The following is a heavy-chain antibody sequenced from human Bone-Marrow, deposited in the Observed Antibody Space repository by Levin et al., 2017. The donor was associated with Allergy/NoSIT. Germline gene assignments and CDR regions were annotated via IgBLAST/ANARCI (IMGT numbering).Heavy chain of an antibody. CDR2: IIPIFGTA. J-gene: IGHJ4*02. D-gene: IGHD6-6*01. V-gene: IGHV1-69*13. Sequence: VASVKVSCKASGGTFSSYAISWVRQAPGQGLEWMGGIIPIFGTANYAQKFQGRVTITADESTSTAYMELSSLRSEDTAVYYCTLGIVLFDYWGQGTLVTVSS. CDR3: TLGIVLFDY. CDR1: GGTFSSYA.